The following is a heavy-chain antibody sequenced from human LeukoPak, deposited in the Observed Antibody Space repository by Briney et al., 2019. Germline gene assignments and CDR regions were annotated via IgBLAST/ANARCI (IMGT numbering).Heavy chain of an antibody. CDR1: GGSFSSGTNY. J-gene: IGHJ1*01. CDR3: ARPSDYADFQN. V-gene: IGHV4-61*02. CDR2: VYPNGRT. Sequence: SQTLSLTCTVSGGSFSSGTNYWHWIRQPAGKRLEWIGRVYPNGRTEYNPSLKSRATILLDTSKKQFSLKLSFVTAADTAVYYCARPSDYADFQNWGQGTLVTVSS. D-gene: IGHD4-17*01.